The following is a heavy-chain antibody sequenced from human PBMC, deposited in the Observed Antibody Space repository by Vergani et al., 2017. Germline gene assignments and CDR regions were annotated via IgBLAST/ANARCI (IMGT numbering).Heavy chain of an antibody. V-gene: IGHV3-21*01. CDR1: GFTFSSYS. J-gene: IGHJ3*02. Sequence: EVQLVESGGGLVKPGGSLRLSCAASGFTFSSYSMNWVRQAPGKGLEWVSSISSSSSYIYYADSVKGRFTISRDNAKNSLYLQMNSLRVEDTAVYYCARKLVTDAFDIWGQGTMVTVSS. D-gene: IGHD6-13*01. CDR2: ISSSSSYI. CDR3: ARKLVTDAFDI.